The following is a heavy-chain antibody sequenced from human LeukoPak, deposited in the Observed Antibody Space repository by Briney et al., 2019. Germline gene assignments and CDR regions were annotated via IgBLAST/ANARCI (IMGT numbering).Heavy chain of an antibody. D-gene: IGHD3-10*01. CDR3: ASGSYGSGSYYTSPFDY. CDR2: IYHSGST. Sequence: PSETLSLTCTISGASLISYNFYWSWIRQPPGKGLEWIGEIYHSGSTNYNPSLKSRVTISVDKSKNQFSLKLSSVTAADTAVYYCASGSYGSGSYYTSPFDYWGQGTPVTVSS. V-gene: IGHV4-4*02. J-gene: IGHJ4*02. CDR1: GASLISYNF.